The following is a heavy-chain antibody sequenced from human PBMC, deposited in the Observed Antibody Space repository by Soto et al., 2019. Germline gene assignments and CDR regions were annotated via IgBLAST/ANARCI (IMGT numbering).Heavy chain of an antibody. CDR1: GGSISSSSYY. Sequence: GSLRLSCTVSGGSISSSSYYWGWIRQPPGKGLEWIGSIYYSGSTYYNPSLKSRVTISVDTSKNQFSLKLSSVTAADTAVYYCARWDTAMGYWYFDLWGRGTLVTVSS. CDR3: ARWDTAMGYWYFDL. J-gene: IGHJ2*01. D-gene: IGHD5-18*01. V-gene: IGHV4-39*01. CDR2: IYYSGST.